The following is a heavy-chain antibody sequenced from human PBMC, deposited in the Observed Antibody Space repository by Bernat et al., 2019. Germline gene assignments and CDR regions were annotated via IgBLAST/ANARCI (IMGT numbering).Heavy chain of an antibody. V-gene: IGHV1-69*04. CDR1: GGTFSSYA. J-gene: IGHJ3*02. D-gene: IGHD1-26*01. CDR2: IIPILGIA. Sequence: QVQLVQSGAEVKKPGSSVKVSCKASGGTFSSYAISWVRQAPGQGLEWMGRIIPILGIANYAQKFQGRVTITADKSTSTAYMELSSLRSEDTAVYYCASLWVGATGYDAFDIWGQGTMVTVSS. CDR3: ASLWVGATGYDAFDI.